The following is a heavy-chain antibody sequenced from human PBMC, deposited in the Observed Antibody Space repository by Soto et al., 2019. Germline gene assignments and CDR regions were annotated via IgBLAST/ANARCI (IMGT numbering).Heavy chain of an antibody. J-gene: IGHJ4*02. CDR3: AIAWDSSGYRIDY. CDR1: GYTFTGYY. V-gene: IGHV1-2*04. D-gene: IGHD3-22*01. CDR2: INPNSGGT. Sequence: ASVKVSCKASGYTFTGYYMHWVRQAPGQGLEWMGWINPNSGGTNYAQKFQGWVTMTRDTSISTAYMELSRLRSDDTAVYYCAIAWDSSGYRIDYWGQGTLVTVSS.